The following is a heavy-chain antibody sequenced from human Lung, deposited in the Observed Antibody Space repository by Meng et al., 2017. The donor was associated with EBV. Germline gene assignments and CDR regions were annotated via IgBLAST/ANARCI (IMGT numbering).Heavy chain of an antibody. CDR2: IYYSGST. CDR1: GGSISSYY. J-gene: IGHJ4*03. CDR3: ARQSGYFDY. V-gene: IGHV4-59*08. Sequence: HVLLQKSAPASSKPSSHLALPRTASGGSISSYYWSWIRQPPGKGLEWIGHIYYSGSTNYNPSLKSRVTISVDTSKNQFSLKLSSVTATDTAVYYCARQSGYFDYWGQGTLVTVSS.